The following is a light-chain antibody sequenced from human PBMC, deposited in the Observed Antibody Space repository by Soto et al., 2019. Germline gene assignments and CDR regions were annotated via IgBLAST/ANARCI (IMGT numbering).Light chain of an antibody. CDR1: SSNIGAGYD. Sequence: QSVLTQPPSVSGAPGQRVTMSCTGSSSNIGAGYDVHWYQQLPGTAPKPLIYGDTNRPSGVPDRFSASKSGTSASLAITGLQAEDEADYYCQSYDSSLSGVIFGGGTKLTVL. V-gene: IGLV1-40*01. CDR2: GDT. CDR3: QSYDSSLSGVI. J-gene: IGLJ2*01.